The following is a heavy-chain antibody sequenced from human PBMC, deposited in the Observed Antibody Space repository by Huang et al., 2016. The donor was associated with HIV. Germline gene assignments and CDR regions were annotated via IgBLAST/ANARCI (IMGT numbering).Heavy chain of an antibody. Sequence: QAQLMQSGPEVKKPGASVKVSCKTSGYSFTDYGITWVRQAPGQGPEWVGWISAFNGDTEIAQSLQGRVTLTTDTSTSMAYMELRSLRFDDTAVYFCARDPKYHRIGYYRQRRGIDVWGQGTMVSVSS. D-gene: IGHD3-22*01. CDR1: GYSFTDYG. V-gene: IGHV1-18*01. CDR2: ISAFNGDT. J-gene: IGHJ3*01. CDR3: ARDPKYHRIGYYRQRRGIDV.